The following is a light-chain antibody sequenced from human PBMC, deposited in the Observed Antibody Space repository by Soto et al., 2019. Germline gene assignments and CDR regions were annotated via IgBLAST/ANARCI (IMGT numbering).Light chain of an antibody. CDR1: QSVSSSY. Sequence: EIVLTQSPGTLSLSPGERATLSCRASQSVSSSYLAWYQQKPGQAPGLLIYGASSRATGIPDRFSGSGSGTDFTLTISRLEPEDFAVYYCQQYGSSPSGETFGQGTRLEIK. CDR2: GAS. V-gene: IGKV3-20*01. J-gene: IGKJ5*01. CDR3: QQYGSSPSGET.